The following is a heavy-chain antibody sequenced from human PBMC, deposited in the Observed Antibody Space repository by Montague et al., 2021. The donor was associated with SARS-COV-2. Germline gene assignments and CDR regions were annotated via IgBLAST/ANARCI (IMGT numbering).Heavy chain of an antibody. CDR3: GFGRGFAVGNHYYYSYGLDV. D-gene: IGHD3-10*01. CDR1: GGSIRSSSHF. Sequence: SETLSLTCTVSGGSIRSSSHFWGWFRQPPGQRLEWIGTISYSGSTYYSPSLKGRVIISADTSKNQFSLNLRTVTAADTAVYFCGFGRGFAVGNHYYYSYGLDVWGQGTTVTVSS. J-gene: IGHJ6*02. CDR2: ISYSGST. V-gene: IGHV4-39*07.